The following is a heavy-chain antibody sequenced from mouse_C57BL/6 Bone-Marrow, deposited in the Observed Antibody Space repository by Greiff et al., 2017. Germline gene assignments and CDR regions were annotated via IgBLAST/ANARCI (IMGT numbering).Heavy chain of an antibody. D-gene: IGHD1-1*01. J-gene: IGHJ3*01. V-gene: IGHV1-69*01. CDR3: ARGELPAWFAY. CDR1: GYTFTSYW. CDR2: IDPSDSYT. Sequence: QVQLQQPGAELVMPGASVKLSCKASGYTFTSYWMHWVKQRPGQGLEWIGEIDPSDSYTNYNQKFKGKSTLTVDKSSSTAYMQLSSLTSEDSAVYYCARGELPAWFAYWGQGTLVTVSA.